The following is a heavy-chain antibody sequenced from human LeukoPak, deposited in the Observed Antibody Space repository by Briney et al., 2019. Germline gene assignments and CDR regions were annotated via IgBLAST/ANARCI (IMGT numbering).Heavy chain of an antibody. V-gene: IGHV4-39*01. CDR1: GGSISSSSYY. Sequence: SETLSLTCTVSGGSISSSSYYWGWIRQPPGEGLEWIGSIYYSGSTYYNPSLKSRVTISVDTSKNQFSLKLSSVTAADTAVYYCARLGYNWKNGGAFDIWGQGTMVTVSS. CDR3: ARLGYNWKNGGAFDI. J-gene: IGHJ3*02. D-gene: IGHD1/OR15-1a*01. CDR2: IYYSGST.